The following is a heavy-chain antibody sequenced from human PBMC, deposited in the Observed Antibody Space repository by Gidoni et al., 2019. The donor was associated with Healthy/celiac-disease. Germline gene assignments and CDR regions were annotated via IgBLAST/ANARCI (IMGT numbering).Heavy chain of an antibody. J-gene: IGHJ4*02. V-gene: IGHV4-34*01. CDR2: INHSGST. CDR3: ARAIKSGRVNY. CDR1: GESFSGYY. Sequence: QVQLQQWGAGLLKPSETLSLTCAVYGESFSGYYWSWIRQPPGKGLEWIGEINHSGSTNYNTSRKSRVTISVDTSKNQFSLKLSSVTAANTAVYYCARAIKSGRVNYWGQGTLVTVSS. D-gene: IGHD3-3*01.